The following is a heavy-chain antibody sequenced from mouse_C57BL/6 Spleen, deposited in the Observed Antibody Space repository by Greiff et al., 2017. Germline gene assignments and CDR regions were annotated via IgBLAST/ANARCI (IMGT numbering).Heavy chain of an antibody. J-gene: IGHJ4*01. D-gene: IGHD2-4*01. CDR2: IYPGDGDT. V-gene: IGHV1-82*01. Sequence: VKLQESGPELVKPGASVKISCKASGYAFSSSWMNWVKQRPGKGLEWIGRIYPGDGDTNYNGKFKGKATLTADKSSSTAYMQLSSLTSEDSAVYFCARMGYDYDPYYAMDYWGQGTSVTVSS. CDR3: ARMGYDYDPYYAMDY. CDR1: GYAFSSSW.